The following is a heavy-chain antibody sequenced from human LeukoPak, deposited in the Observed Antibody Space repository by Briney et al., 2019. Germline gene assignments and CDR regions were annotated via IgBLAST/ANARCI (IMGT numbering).Heavy chain of an antibody. V-gene: IGHV4-4*02. CDR3: ARAVAARTYYYYYGMDV. CDR1: GGSISSNNW. CDR2: INHSGST. Sequence: PSETLSLTCAVSGGSISSNNWWGWVRQPPGKGLEWIGEINHSGSTNYNPSLKSRVTISVDTSKNQFSLKLSSVTAADTAVYYCARAVAARTYYYYYGMDVWGQGTTVTVSS. D-gene: IGHD6-6*01. J-gene: IGHJ6*02.